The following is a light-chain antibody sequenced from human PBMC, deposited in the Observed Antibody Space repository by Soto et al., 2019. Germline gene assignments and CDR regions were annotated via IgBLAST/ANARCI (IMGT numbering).Light chain of an antibody. CDR3: QQYNSYWIT. CDR2: KAS. V-gene: IGKV1-5*03. CDR1: QNINSW. J-gene: IGKJ5*01. Sequence: DIQMTQSPSTLSASVGDRVTITCRASQNINSWLAWYQQKPGKAPKLLIYKASNLQSGVPSRFSGSGSGTEFTLTISSLQPDDFATYYCQQYNSYWITFGQGTRLDIK.